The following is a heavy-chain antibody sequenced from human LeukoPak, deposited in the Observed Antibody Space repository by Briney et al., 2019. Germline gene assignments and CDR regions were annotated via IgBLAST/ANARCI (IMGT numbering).Heavy chain of an antibody. V-gene: IGHV5-51*01. Sequence: GESLKISCKGSGYSFTSYWIGWVRRMPGKGLEWMGIIYPGGSETRYSPSFQGQVTISADKSISTAYLQWSSLKAPDTAMYYCARQALDVDTGDYWGQGTLVTVSS. D-gene: IGHD5-18*01. CDR2: IYPGGSET. J-gene: IGHJ4*02. CDR3: ARQALDVDTGDY. CDR1: GYSFTSYW.